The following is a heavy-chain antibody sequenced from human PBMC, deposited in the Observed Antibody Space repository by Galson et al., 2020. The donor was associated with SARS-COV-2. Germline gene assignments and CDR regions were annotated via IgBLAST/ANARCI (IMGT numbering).Heavy chain of an antibody. J-gene: IGHJ6*02. Sequence: ASETLSLTCRVSGGSIGSYYWSWIRQTAGKGLEWIGRISTTGSTTYNPSLKSRVTMPVDKSKNQFSLKLSSVTAADTAVYYCVRDLHYYDSSAYRYYYTMDVWGQGTTVTVSS. CDR3: VRDLHYYDSSAYRYYYTMDV. D-gene: IGHD3-22*01. CDR1: GGSIGSYY. CDR2: ISTTGST. V-gene: IGHV4-4*07.